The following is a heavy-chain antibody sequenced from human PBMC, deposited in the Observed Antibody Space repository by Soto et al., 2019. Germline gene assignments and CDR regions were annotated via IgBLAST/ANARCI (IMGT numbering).Heavy chain of an antibody. D-gene: IGHD7-27*01. V-gene: IGHV4-39*01. J-gene: IGHJ4*02. CDR2: IYYSGST. CDR1: GGSISSSSYY. Sequence: SETLSLTCTVSGGSISSSSYYWGWIRQPPGKGLEWIGSIYYSGSTYYNPSLKSRVTISVDTSKNQFSLKLRSVTAADTAVYYCATNPRQLGIEGDNYFDYWGQGTLVTVSS. CDR3: ATNPRQLGIEGDNYFDY.